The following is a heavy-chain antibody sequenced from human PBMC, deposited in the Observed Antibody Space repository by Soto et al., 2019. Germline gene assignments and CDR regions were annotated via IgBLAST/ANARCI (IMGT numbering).Heavy chain of an antibody. CDR3: AHRLCDSSCYWDVGSFDS. CDR2: IYWDDDK. Sequence: QITLKESGPTLVKPTQTLTLTCTFSGFSLTTNGVGVGWIRQPPGKALECLALIYWDDDKRYSPSLRSRLSGTKDTAKNKEVLTMTNMDPVDPGTYYCAHRLCDSSCYWDVGSFDSWGQGTLVTVSS. CDR1: GFSLTTNGVG. J-gene: IGHJ4*02. V-gene: IGHV2-5*02. D-gene: IGHD2-15*01.